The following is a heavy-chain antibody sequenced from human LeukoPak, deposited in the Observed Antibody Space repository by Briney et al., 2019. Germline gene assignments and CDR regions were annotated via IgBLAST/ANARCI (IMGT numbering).Heavy chain of an antibody. CDR2: ISYDGSNS. CDR3: EGVRGSYRLDY. V-gene: IGHV3-30-3*01. Sequence: GGSLRLSCAASGFTFSSYAMHWVRQAPGKGLEWVAVISYDGSNSYYADSVKGRFTISRDNSKNTLYLQMNSLRAEDTAVYYCEGVRGSYRLDYWGQGTLVTVSS. D-gene: IGHD3-16*02. CDR1: GFTFSSYA. J-gene: IGHJ4*02.